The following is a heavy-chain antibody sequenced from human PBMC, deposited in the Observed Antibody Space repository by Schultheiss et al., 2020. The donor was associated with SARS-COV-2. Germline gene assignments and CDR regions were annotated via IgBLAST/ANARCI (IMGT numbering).Heavy chain of an antibody. Sequence: GSLRLSCTVSGGSISSYYWSWIRQPAGKGLEWIGRIYTSGSTNYNPSLKSRVTMSVDTSKNQFSLKLSSVTAADTAVYYCARDRLRVGATREGSAFDIWGQGTMVTVSS. CDR3: ARDRLRVGATREGSAFDI. D-gene: IGHD1-26*01. J-gene: IGHJ3*02. CDR2: IYTSGST. V-gene: IGHV4-4*07. CDR1: GGSISSYY.